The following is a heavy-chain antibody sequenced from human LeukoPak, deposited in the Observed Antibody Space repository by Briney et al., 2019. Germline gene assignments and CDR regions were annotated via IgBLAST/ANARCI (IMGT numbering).Heavy chain of an antibody. Sequence: PSETLSLTCAVSGYSISSGYYWGWIRQPPGKGLEWIGSIYHSGSTYYNPSLKSRVTISVDTSKSQSSLKLSSVTAADTAVYYCAREWSHLHYGGNFDYWGQGTLVTVSS. J-gene: IGHJ4*02. CDR2: IYHSGST. V-gene: IGHV4-38-2*02. CDR1: GYSISSGYY. CDR3: AREWSHLHYGGNFDY. D-gene: IGHD4-23*01.